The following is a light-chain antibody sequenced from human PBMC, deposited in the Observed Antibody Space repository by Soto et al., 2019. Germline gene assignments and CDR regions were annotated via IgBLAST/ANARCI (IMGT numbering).Light chain of an antibody. CDR3: QHYSNSVWT. J-gene: IGKJ1*01. V-gene: IGKV3-20*01. CDR2: GAS. Sequence: EMVLTQSPGTLSLSPGERATLSCRASQSVSSTALAWYQQQPGQPPRLVIYGASSRPTGIPDRIRGSGSGTDFTLTISRLEPEDFAVYFCQHYSNSVWTFGKGTKVEVK. CDR1: QSVSSTA.